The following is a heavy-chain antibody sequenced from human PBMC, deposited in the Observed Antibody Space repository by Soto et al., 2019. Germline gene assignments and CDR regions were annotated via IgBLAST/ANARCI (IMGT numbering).Heavy chain of an antibody. CDR1: GGSSSSYY. J-gene: IGHJ5*02. V-gene: IGHV4-59*01. D-gene: IGHD6-6*01. Sequence: SETLSLTCTVSGGSSSSYYWSWIRQPPGEGLEGIGYIYYSGSTNYNPSLKSRVTISVDTSKDQFSLKLSSVTAADTAVYYCARELGGIRQLLRTGGIWFDPWGQGTLVTVS. CDR3: ARELGGIRQLLRTGGIWFDP. CDR2: IYYSGST.